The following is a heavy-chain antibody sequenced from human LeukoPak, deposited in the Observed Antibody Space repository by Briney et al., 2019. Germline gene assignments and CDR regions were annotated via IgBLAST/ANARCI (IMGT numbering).Heavy chain of an antibody. D-gene: IGHD3-16*02. CDR3: ARGKFNDYVWGSYRYDAFDI. V-gene: IGHV1-69*13. CDR2: LIPIFGTA. J-gene: IGHJ3*02. Sequence: SVKVSCKASGGTFSSYAISWVRQAPGQGLEWMGGLIPIFGTANYAQKFQGRVTITADESTSTAYMELSSLRSEDTAVYYCARGKFNDYVWGSYRYDAFDIWGQGTMVTVSS. CDR1: GGTFSSYA.